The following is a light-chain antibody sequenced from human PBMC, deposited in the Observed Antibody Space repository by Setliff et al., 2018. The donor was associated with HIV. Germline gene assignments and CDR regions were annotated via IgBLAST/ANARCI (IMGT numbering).Light chain of an antibody. V-gene: IGLV2-14*03. CDR3: SSYTSSTPLYV. J-gene: IGLJ1*01. Sequence: QSVLTQPASVSGSPGQSITISCTGTSSDVGTYNFVSWYQQHPGKASKLMIYDVSNRPSGVSNRFSGSKSGNTASLTISGLQAEDEADYYCSSYTSSTPLYVFGTGTKV. CDR2: DVS. CDR1: SSDVGTYNF.